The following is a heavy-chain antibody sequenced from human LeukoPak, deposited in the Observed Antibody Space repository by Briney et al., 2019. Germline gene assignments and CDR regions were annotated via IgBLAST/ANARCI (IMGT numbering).Heavy chain of an antibody. V-gene: IGHV3-74*03. CDR1: GFTLRTYL. CDR2: IDRDGTLM. CDR3: VRDLGDY. Sequence: GGSLRLSCVASGFTLRTYLMNWVRQGPGKALLWVARIDRDGTLMTHADSVEGRFTISRDNAQNTVYLQMNDLRDEDTATYYCVRDLGDYWGQGTLVTVSS. J-gene: IGHJ4*02.